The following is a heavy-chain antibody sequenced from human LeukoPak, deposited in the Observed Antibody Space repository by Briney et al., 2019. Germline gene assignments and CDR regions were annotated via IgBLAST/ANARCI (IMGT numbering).Heavy chain of an antibody. CDR3: ARDPGRRYFDL. CDR2: IYYSGST. CDR1: GASITGYY. V-gene: IGHV4-59*01. Sequence: SETLSLTCTVSGASITGYYWTWIRQPPGKGLEWIGYIYYSGSTNYNPSLKSRVTISVDTSKNQFSLKLSSVTAADTAVYYCARDPGRRYFDLWGRGTLVTVSS. J-gene: IGHJ2*01.